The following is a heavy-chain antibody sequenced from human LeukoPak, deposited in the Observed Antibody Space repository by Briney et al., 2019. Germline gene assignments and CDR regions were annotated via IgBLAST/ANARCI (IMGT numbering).Heavy chain of an antibody. CDR1: GFTFSSYG. V-gene: IGHV3-33*06. CDR3: AKDGGVVVIGDELDY. Sequence: PGRSLRLSCAASGFTFSSYGMHWVRQAPAKGLEWVAVIWYDGSNKYYADSVKGRFTISRDNSKNTLYLQMNSLRAEDTAVYYCAKDGGVVVIGDELDYWGQGTLVTVSS. CDR2: IWYDGSNK. J-gene: IGHJ4*02. D-gene: IGHD3-22*01.